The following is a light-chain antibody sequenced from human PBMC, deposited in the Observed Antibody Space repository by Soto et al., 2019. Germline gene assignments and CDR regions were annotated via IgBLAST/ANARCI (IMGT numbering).Light chain of an antibody. J-gene: IGLJ2*01. V-gene: IGLV2-14*01. CDR2: EVS. CDR3: SSYPSSSTLVV. Sequence: QSALTQPASVSGYPGQSITISCTGTSSDVGGYNYVSWYQQHPGKAPKLMIYEVSNRPSGVSNRFSGSKSGNTASLTISGLQAEDEADYYCSSYPSSSTLVVFVGGTPLTVL. CDR1: SSDVGGYNY.